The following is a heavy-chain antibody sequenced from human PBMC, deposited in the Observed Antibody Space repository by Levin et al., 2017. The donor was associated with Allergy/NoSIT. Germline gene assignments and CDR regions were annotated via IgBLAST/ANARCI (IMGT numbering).Heavy chain of an antibody. Sequence: GGSLRLSCAASGFTFDDYAMHWVRQAPGKGLEWVSGISWNSGSIGYADSVKGRFTISRDNAKNSLYLQMNSLRAEDTALYYCAGIAAAGTGYWGQGTLVTVSS. CDR1: GFTFDDYA. D-gene: IGHD6-13*01. J-gene: IGHJ4*02. CDR3: AGIAAAGTGY. CDR2: ISWNSGSI. V-gene: IGHV3-9*01.